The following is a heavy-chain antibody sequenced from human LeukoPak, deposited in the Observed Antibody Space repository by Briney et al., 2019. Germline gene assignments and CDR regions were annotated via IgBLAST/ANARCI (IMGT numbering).Heavy chain of an antibody. D-gene: IGHD3-22*01. CDR2: MNPNSGYT. J-gene: IGHJ4*02. CDR3: ARGGSSYNDEHEEFDY. Sequence: ASVKVSCKASGYTFTCHDINWVRQATGQGLEWMGWMNPNSGYTGYEQKFQGRVTMTRDTSTSTAYMELSSLRSEDTAVYYCARGGSSYNDEHEEFDYWGQGTVVTVSS. V-gene: IGHV1-8*01. CDR1: GYTFTCHD.